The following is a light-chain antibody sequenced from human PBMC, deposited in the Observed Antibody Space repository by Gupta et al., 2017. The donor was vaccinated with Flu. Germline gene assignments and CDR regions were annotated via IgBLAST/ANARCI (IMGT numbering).Light chain of an antibody. Sequence: DIQMTQSPSSLPASVADRVTITSQASKDISNYLNWYQQKPGKAPKLLIYDASNLETGVPSRFSGSGSGTDFTFTISSVQAEDIATYYCQQCDNLPLTFGGGTKVEIK. V-gene: IGKV1-33*01. CDR1: KDISNY. CDR3: QQCDNLPLT. J-gene: IGKJ4*01. CDR2: DAS.